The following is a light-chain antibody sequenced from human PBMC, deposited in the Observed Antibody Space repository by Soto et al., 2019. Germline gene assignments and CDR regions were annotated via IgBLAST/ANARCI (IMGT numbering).Light chain of an antibody. CDR1: QSIGRF. CDR2: DAS. CDR3: QQCYMGWT. V-gene: IGKV1-5*01. J-gene: IGKJ1*01. Sequence: DIQMTQSPSTLSASVGDRVTITCRASQSIGRFLAWYQHQPGKASKLLIYDASTLESGVPSRFSGTGSGTEFTFSITSLQPEDFGTYYCQQCYMGWTFGQGTKVDIK.